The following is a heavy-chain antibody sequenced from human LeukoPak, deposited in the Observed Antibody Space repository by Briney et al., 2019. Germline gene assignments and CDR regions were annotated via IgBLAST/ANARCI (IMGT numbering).Heavy chain of an antibody. V-gene: IGHV4-39*07. Sequence: TPSETLSLTCTVSDGSISSSSYYWGWIRQPPGKGLEWIGSIYYSGSTYYNPSLKSRLTISVDTSKNQFSLKLSSVTAADTAVYYCARVPVYEEFFDYWGQGTLVTVSS. CDR1: DGSISSSSYY. CDR2: IYYSGST. CDR3: ARVPVYEEFFDY. D-gene: IGHD5/OR15-5a*01. J-gene: IGHJ4*02.